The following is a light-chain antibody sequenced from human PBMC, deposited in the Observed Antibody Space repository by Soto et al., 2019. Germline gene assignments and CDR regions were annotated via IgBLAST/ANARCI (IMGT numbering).Light chain of an antibody. J-gene: IGKJ2*01. V-gene: IGKV3-11*01. CDR2: DAS. CDR3: QQRTDWRYT. CDR1: QSVSTY. Sequence: EIVLTQSPAILSLSPGERATLSCRASQSVSTYLAWYQQKPGQAPRLLIYDASNRATGIPARFSGSGSGTDFPLTISSLESEDFAVYYCQQRTDWRYTFGQGTKLEIK.